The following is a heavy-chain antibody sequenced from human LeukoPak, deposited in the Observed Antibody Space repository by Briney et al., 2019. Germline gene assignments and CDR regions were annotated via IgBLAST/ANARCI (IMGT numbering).Heavy chain of an antibody. CDR3: ARVGGATGHYYYYYMDV. CDR1: GYTFTSYA. J-gene: IGHJ6*03. V-gene: IGHV1-8*03. D-gene: IGHD1-26*01. CDR2: MNPNSGNT. Sequence: GASVKVSCKASGYTFTSYAMNWVRQATGQGLEWMGWMNPNSGNTGYAQKFQGRVTITRNTSISTAYMELSSLRSEDTAVYYCARVGGATGHYYYYYMDVWGKGTTVTVSS.